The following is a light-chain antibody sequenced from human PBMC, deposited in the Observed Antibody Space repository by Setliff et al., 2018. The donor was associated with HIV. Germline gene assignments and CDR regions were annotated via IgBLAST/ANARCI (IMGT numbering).Light chain of an antibody. CDR2: RNN. Sequence: QSVLTQPPSASGTPGQRVTISCSGSSSNIGSNYVYWYQQLPGTAPKLLIYRNNQRPSGVPDRFSGSNSGTSASLAISGLRSEDEADYYCATWDDSLSGGVFGGGT. V-gene: IGLV1-47*01. J-gene: IGLJ2*01. CDR1: SSNIGSNY. CDR3: ATWDDSLSGGV.